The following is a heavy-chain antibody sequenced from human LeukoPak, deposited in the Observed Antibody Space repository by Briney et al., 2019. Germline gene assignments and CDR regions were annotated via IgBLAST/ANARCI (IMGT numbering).Heavy chain of an antibody. D-gene: IGHD6-19*01. V-gene: IGHV3-9*01. CDR2: ISWNSGSI. Sequence: GGSLRLSCAASGFTFDDYAMPWVRQAPGKGLEWVSGISWNSGSIGYADSVKGRFTISRDNAKNSLHLQMNSLRAEDTALYYCAKDIGGSSGWYFDYWGQGTLVTVSS. J-gene: IGHJ4*02. CDR1: GFTFDDYA. CDR3: AKDIGGSSGWYFDY.